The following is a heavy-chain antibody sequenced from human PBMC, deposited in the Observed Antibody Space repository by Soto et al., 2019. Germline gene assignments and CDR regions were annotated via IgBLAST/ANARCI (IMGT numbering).Heavy chain of an antibody. V-gene: IGHV4-39*02. D-gene: IGHD3-9*01. CDR2: IYYSGST. Sequence: QLQLQESGPGLVKPSETLSLTCTVSGGSISSSSYYWGWIRQPPGKGLEWIGSIYYSGSTYYNPALKSRVTISEDTSKNQFSLKLNSVTAADTAVYYCAREGPLGYFDWLSNHSYYYYYYMDVWGKGTTVTVSS. CDR3: AREGPLGYFDWLSNHSYYYYYYMDV. J-gene: IGHJ6*03. CDR1: GGSISSSSYY.